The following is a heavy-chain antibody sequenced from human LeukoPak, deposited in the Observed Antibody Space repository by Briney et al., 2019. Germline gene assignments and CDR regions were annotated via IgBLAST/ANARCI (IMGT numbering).Heavy chain of an antibody. Sequence: SETLSLTXTVSGGSISSSSYYWGWIRQPPGEGLEWIGSIYYSGSTYYNPSLKSRVTISVDTFKNQFSLKLSSVTAADTAVYYCARDIRSGSYFGWFDPWGQGTLVTVSS. CDR1: GGSISSSSYY. D-gene: IGHD3-10*01. CDR2: IYYSGST. V-gene: IGHV4-39*02. J-gene: IGHJ5*02. CDR3: ARDIRSGSYFGWFDP.